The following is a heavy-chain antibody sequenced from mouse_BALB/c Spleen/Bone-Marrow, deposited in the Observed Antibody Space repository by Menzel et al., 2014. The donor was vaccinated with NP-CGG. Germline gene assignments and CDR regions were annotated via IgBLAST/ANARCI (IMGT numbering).Heavy chain of an antibody. V-gene: IGHV14-3*02. CDR3: ASYYYGSSLFAY. CDR1: GFNIKDTY. Sequence: VQLQQSGAELVKPGASVKLSCTASGFNIKDTYMPWVKQSPEQALEWIGRIDPANGNTKYDPKFQGKATITADTSSNTAYLQLSSLTSEDTAVYYCASYYYGSSLFAYWGQGTLVTVSA. CDR2: IDPANGNT. D-gene: IGHD1-1*01. J-gene: IGHJ3*01.